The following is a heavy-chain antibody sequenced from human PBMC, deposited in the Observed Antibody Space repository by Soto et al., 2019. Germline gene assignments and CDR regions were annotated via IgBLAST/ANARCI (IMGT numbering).Heavy chain of an antibody. J-gene: IGHJ4*02. CDR1: GFTFSSYA. Sequence: HPGGSLRLSCAASGFTFSSYAMHWVRQAPGKGLEWVAVISYDGSNKYYADSVKGRFTISRDNAENSLYLQMNSLRDEDTAVYYCARGPNTAVAGRFDYWGQGTLVTVSS. D-gene: IGHD6-19*01. V-gene: IGHV3-30-3*01. CDR3: ARGPNTAVAGRFDY. CDR2: ISYDGSNK.